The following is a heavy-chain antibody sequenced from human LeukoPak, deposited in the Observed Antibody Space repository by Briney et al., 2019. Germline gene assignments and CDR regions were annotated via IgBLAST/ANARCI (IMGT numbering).Heavy chain of an antibody. CDR1: GFTFDDYG. CDR3: ARDTQPTFTTFGVVGY. J-gene: IGHJ4*02. Sequence: PGGSLRLSCAASGFTFDDYGMSWVRQAPGKGLEWVSGINWNGGSTGYADSVKGRFTISRDNAKNSLYLQMNSLRAEDTALYYCARDTQPTFTTFGVVGYWGQGTLVTVSS. D-gene: IGHD3-3*01. CDR2: INWNGGST. V-gene: IGHV3-20*04.